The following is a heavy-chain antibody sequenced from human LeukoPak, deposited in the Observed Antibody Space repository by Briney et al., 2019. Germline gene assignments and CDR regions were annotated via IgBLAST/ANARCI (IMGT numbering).Heavy chain of an antibody. J-gene: IGHJ3*02. CDR2: IYHSGST. Sequence: SETLSLTCTVSGYSISSGYYWGWIRQPPGKGLEWIGNIYHSGSTYYNPSLKSRVTISVDTSKNQFSLKLSSVTAADTAVYYCARDKALYNWSDAFDIWGQGTMVTVSS. CDR1: GYSISSGYY. V-gene: IGHV4-38-2*02. D-gene: IGHD1-20*01. CDR3: ARDKALYNWSDAFDI.